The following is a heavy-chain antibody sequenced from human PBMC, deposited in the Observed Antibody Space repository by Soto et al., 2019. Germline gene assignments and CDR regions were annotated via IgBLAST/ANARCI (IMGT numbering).Heavy chain of an antibody. J-gene: IGHJ4*02. CDR2: ISYDGSNK. Sequence: HPGGSLSLSCAASGFTFSSYGMHWVRQAPGKGLEWVAVISYDGSNKYYADSVKGRFTISRDNSKNTLYLQMNSLRAEDTAVYYYAKDRSPLPDYWGQGTLVTVSS. CDR1: GFTFSSYG. V-gene: IGHV3-30*18. CDR3: AKDRSPLPDY.